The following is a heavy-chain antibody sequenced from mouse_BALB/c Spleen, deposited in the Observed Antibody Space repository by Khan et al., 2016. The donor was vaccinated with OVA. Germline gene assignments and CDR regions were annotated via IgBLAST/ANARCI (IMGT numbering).Heavy chain of an antibody. Sequence: EVQLQESGPSLVKPSQTLSLTCSVTGDSITSGYWSWIRKFPGNKLEYMGYMIYTGYTAYNPSLKSRLAITRHTYKNTYYLQLTSVTTEDTATYYCASSTHRYAFAYWGQGTLVTVSA. J-gene: IGHJ3*01. D-gene: IGHD2-14*01. CDR1: GDSITSGY. CDR2: MIYTGYT. CDR3: ASSTHRYAFAY. V-gene: IGHV3-8*02.